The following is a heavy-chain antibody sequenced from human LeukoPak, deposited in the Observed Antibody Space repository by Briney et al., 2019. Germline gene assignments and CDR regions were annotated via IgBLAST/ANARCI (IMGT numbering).Heavy chain of an antibody. V-gene: IGHV3-23*01. CDR3: ARGDYSTTSEGYYYYYYMDV. D-gene: IGHD2-2*01. CDR1: GFTFSTYS. CDR2: ISGSGGST. Sequence: GGSLRLSCAASGFTFSTYSMSWVRQAPGKGLEWVSAISGSGGSTYYADSVTGRFTISRDNSKNTLYLQMNSLRAEDTAVYYCARGDYSTTSEGYYYYYYMDVWGKGTTVTISS. J-gene: IGHJ6*03.